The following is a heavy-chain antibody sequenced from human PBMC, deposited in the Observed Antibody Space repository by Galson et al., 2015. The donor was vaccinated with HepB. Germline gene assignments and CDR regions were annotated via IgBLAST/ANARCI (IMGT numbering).Heavy chain of an antibody. CDR3: ARDRGYGDYFDY. J-gene: IGHJ4*02. CDR1: GYTFTSYD. Sequence: SVNVSCKASGYTFTSYDINWVRQATGQGLEWMGWMNPNSGNTGYAQKFQGRVTMTRNTSISTAYMELNSLRAEDTAVYYCARDRGYGDYFDYWGQGTLVTVSS. V-gene: IGHV1-8*01. D-gene: IGHD5-12*01. CDR2: MNPNSGNT.